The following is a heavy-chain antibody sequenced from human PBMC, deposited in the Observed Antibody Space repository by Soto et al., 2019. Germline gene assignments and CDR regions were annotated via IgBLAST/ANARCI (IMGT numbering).Heavy chain of an antibody. CDR2: ISSSAIYI. Sequence: PGGSLRLSCAASGFNFITYSLNWVRQAPGKGLEWVASISSSAIYIDYADSVKGRFTISRDNAKNSLYLQMNSLRAADTAVYYCARGAPASWGPTPVRKGWFDPWGQGTLVTVSS. D-gene: IGHD3-10*01. CDR3: ARGAPASWGPTPVRKGWFDP. CDR1: GFNFITYS. V-gene: IGHV3-21*01. J-gene: IGHJ5*02.